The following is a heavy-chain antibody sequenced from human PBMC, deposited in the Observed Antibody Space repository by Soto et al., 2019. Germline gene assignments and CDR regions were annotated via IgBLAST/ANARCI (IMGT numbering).Heavy chain of an antibody. V-gene: IGHV6-1*01. CDR3: ARSYSVAGSQYNWFDP. CDR2: TYYGSKWYS. Sequence: RSQTLSLTCAISGDSVSSNSAAWNWIRQSPSRGLEWLGRTYYGSKWYSDYAESVKSRIAINPDTSKNQFSLQLNSVTPEDTAVYYCARSYSVAGSQYNWFDPWGQGTLVTVSS. CDR1: GDSVSSNSAA. J-gene: IGHJ5*02. D-gene: IGHD6-19*01.